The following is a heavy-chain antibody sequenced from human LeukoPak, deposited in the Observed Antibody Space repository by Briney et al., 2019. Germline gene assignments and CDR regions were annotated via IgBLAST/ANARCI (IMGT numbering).Heavy chain of an antibody. D-gene: IGHD2-8*02. Sequence: GGSLRLSCAATGFTFTPYTMNWFRQPPGKGLEWVSYISRDGNTIYYADSVKGRFTNSRDIAKKSLFLQMDSLRVEDTAMYYCAKGTTGTWGQGTLVTVSS. J-gene: IGHJ5*02. CDR1: GFTFTPYT. CDR2: ISRDGNTI. CDR3: AKGTTGT. V-gene: IGHV3-48*01.